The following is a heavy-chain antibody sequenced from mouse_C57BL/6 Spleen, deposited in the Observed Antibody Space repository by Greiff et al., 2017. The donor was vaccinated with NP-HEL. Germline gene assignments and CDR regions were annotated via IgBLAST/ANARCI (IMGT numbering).Heavy chain of an antibody. Sequence: QVQLKQPGAELVRPGSSVKLSCKASGYTFTSYWMHWVKQRPIQGLEWIGNIDPSDSETHYNQKFKDKATLTVDKSSSTAYMQLSSLTSEDSAVYYCARSDDGYYWFAYWGQGTLVTVSA. CDR1: GYTFTSYW. J-gene: IGHJ3*01. CDR3: ARSDDGYYWFAY. V-gene: IGHV1-52*01. D-gene: IGHD2-3*01. CDR2: IDPSDSET.